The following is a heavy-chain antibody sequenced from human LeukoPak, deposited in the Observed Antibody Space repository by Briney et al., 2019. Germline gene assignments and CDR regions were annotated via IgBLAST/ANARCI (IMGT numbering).Heavy chain of an antibody. CDR3: ARRPYSSGSLDY. V-gene: IGHV4-39*01. CDR2: IYYSGST. CDR1: GGSISSSSYY. D-gene: IGHD6-19*01. Sequence: SETLSLTCTVSGGSISSSSYYWGWIRQPPGKRLEWIGSIYYSGSTYYNPSLKSRVTISVDTSKNQFSLKLSSVTAADTAVYYCARRPYSSGSLDYWGQGTLVTVSS. J-gene: IGHJ4*02.